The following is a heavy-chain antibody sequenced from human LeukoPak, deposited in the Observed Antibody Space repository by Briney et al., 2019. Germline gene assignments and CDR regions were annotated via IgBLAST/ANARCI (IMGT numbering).Heavy chain of an antibody. CDR3: AKEPREYGPHYFEN. CDR1: GFSFSNYA. J-gene: IGHJ4*02. Sequence: GGSLRLSCAASGFSFSNYAMTWVRQAPGKGLEWISSTSGNADSTHYIDSVKGRFTISRDRSKNTLFLQMNSLRSEDTAVYYCAKEPREYGPHYFENWGQGTLVTVSS. CDR2: TSGNADST. D-gene: IGHD4-17*01. V-gene: IGHV3-23*01.